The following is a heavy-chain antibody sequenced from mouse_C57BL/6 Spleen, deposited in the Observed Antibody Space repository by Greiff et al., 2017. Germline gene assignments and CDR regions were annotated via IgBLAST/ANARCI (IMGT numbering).Heavy chain of an antibody. CDR2: IDPSDSYP. J-gene: IGHJ1*03. V-gene: IGHV1-50*01. D-gene: IGHD2-4*01. CDR3: ANYYDYEGYFDV. Sequence: VQLQQPGAELVKPGASVKLSCKASGYTFTSYWMQWVKQRPGQGLEWIGEIDPSDSYPNYNQKFKGKATLTVDTSSSTAYMQLSSLTSEDSAVYYCANYYDYEGYFDVWGTGTTVTVSS. CDR1: GYTFTSYW.